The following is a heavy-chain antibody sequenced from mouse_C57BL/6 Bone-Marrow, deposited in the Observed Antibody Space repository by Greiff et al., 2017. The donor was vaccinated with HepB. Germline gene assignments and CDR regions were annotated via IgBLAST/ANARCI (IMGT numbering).Heavy chain of an antibody. J-gene: IGHJ3*01. CDR3: ARYYYGSSSFAY. D-gene: IGHD1-1*01. CDR1: GFTFSSYA. CDR2: ISDGGSYT. V-gene: IGHV5-4*01. Sequence: EVQLVESGGGLVKPGGSLKLSCAASGFTFSSYAMSWVRQTPEKRLEWVATISDGGSYTYYPDNVKGRFTISRDNAKSNLYLQMSHLKSEDTAMYYCARYYYGSSSFAYWGQGTLVTVSA.